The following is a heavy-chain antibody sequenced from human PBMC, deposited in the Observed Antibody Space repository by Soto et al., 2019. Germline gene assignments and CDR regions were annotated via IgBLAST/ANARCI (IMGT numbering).Heavy chain of an antibody. Sequence: QVQLVQSGAEVKKPGSSVKVSCKASGGTFSSYAISWVRQAPGQGLEWMGGIIPIFGTANYAQKFQGRVTITADESTSTAYMELSSLRSEDTAVYYCARDGTYYYDSSAQAADPHPLNWFDPWGQGTLVTVSS. CDR1: GGTFSSYA. V-gene: IGHV1-69*01. CDR2: IIPIFGTA. J-gene: IGHJ5*02. D-gene: IGHD3-22*01. CDR3: ARDGTYYYDSSAQAADPHPLNWFDP.